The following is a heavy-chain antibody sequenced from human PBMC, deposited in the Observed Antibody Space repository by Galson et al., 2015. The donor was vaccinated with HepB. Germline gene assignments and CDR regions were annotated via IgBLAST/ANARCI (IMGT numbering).Heavy chain of an antibody. J-gene: IGHJ4*02. D-gene: IGHD2-21*01. V-gene: IGHV3-7*03. CDR3: ARGGDGECNY. CDR2: INQDGSDT. CDR1: GFTFSNYW. Sequence: SLRLSCAASGFTFSNYWMTWVRQAPGKGLEWVANINQDGSDTNYVDSMKGRFTISGDNAKNSLYLQINSLRVEDTALYYCARGGDGECNYWGQGTLVTVSS.